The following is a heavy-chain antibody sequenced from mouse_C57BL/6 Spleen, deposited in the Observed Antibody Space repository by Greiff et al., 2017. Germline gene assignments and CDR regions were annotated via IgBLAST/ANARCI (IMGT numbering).Heavy chain of an antibody. CDR2: IYPGDGDT. CDR3: AKPTTY. Sequence: VKVVESGPELVKPGASVKISCKASGYAFSSSWMNWVKQRPGKGLEWIGRIYPGDGDTNYNGKFKGKATLTADKSSSTAYMQLSSLTSEDSAVYFCAKPTTYWGQGTLVTVSA. D-gene: IGHD2-10*01. V-gene: IGHV1-82*01. CDR1: GYAFSSSW. J-gene: IGHJ3*01.